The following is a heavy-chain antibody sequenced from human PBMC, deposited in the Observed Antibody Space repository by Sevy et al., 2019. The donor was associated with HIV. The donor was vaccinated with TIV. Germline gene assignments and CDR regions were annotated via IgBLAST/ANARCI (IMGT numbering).Heavy chain of an antibody. CDR3: VKDWSREWYVLDS. D-gene: IGHD3-3*01. CDR1: GFSFSNYG. Sequence: GGSLRLSCATSGFSFSNYGMHWVRQAPGKGLEWVAVISYDGSNTYYADSVKGRFTISRDNSKNTLSLQMNSLRAEDTAVYYCVKDWSREWYVLDSWGQGTLVTVSS. CDR2: ISYDGSNT. V-gene: IGHV3-30*18. J-gene: IGHJ4*02.